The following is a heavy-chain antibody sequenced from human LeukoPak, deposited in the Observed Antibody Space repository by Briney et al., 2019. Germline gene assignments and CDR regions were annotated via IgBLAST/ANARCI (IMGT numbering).Heavy chain of an antibody. J-gene: IGHJ6*01. CDR3: TKDYCGKFCSAV. Sequence: GGSLRLSCAASGFTFSNNWMHWVRHTPGKGLVWVSRINSGGSGTSYADSVEGRFTISRDNAKNTLYLQMNSLRAEDTAKYYCTKDYCGKFCSAVWGQGTTVTVSS. V-gene: IGHV3-74*01. CDR2: INSGGSGT. D-gene: IGHD3-9*01. CDR1: GFTFSNNW.